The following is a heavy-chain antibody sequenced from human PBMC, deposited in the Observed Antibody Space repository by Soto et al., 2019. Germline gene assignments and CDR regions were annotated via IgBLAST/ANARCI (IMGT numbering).Heavy chain of an antibody. V-gene: IGHV3-21*01. CDR2: ISSSSSYI. CDR1: GFTFSSYS. CDR3: ARVGAKATIFGVVYYFDY. Sequence: EVQLVESGGGLVKPGGSLRLSCAASGFTFSSYSMDWVRQAPGKGLEWVSFISSSSSYIYYADSVKGRFTISRDNAKNSLYLQMNSLRAEDTAVYYCARVGAKATIFGVVYYFDYWGQGTLVTVSS. J-gene: IGHJ4*02. D-gene: IGHD3-3*01.